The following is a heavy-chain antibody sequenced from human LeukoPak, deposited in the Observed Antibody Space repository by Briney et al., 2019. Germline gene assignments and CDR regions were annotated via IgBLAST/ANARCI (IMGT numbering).Heavy chain of an antibody. CDR3: ASSFSFYYGMDV. J-gene: IGHJ6*02. Sequence: GASVKVSCKASGYSFTGYYMHWVRQAPGQGLEWMGWINPNNGDRNYAQKFQGRVTMTRDTSISTAYMELSRLTSDDTAVYYCASSFSFYYGMDVWGQGTTVTVSS. CDR1: GYSFTGYY. V-gene: IGHV1-2*02. CDR2: INPNNGDR. D-gene: IGHD2-2*01.